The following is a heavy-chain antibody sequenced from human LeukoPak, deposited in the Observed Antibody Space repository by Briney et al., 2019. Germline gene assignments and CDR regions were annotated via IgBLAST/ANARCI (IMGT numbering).Heavy chain of an antibody. D-gene: IGHD2-21*01. J-gene: IGHJ5*02. CDR3: ARDLEGGDRGFDP. CDR1: GGTFSSYA. V-gene: IGHV1-69*04. Sequence: SVKVSCKASGGTFSSYAISWVRQAPGQGLEWMGRIIPILGIANYAQKFQGRVTITADRSTSTAYMELSSLRSEDTAVYYCARDLEGGDRGFDPWGQGTLVTVSS. CDR2: IIPILGIA.